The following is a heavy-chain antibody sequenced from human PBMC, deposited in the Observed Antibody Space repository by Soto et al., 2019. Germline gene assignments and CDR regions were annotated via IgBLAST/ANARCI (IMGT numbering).Heavy chain of an antibody. CDR1: GFTFSNYA. J-gene: IGHJ4*02. CDR2: ISNSDSSAST. CDR3: AKEGPEYSSSSLYYFDY. D-gene: IGHD6-6*01. Sequence: EVQLLESGGGLVQPGGSLRLSCAASGFTFSNYAMSWVRQAPGKGLEWVSTISNSDSSASTYYAGSVKGHFTISRDNSKNALSIHMNTMRPEDTAIYYCAKEGPEYSSSSLYYFDYWGQGTLVTVSS. V-gene: IGHV3-23*01.